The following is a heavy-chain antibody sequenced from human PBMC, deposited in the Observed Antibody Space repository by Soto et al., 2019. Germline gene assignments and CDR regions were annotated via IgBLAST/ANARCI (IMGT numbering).Heavy chain of an antibody. Sequence: PSETLSLTCTVSGGSISSYYWSWIRQPPGKGLEWIGYVYNRGRTNFNPSFKSRVTISVDTSNNQFSLKLSSVTAADTAVYYCARHFSVDYFDYWGQGALVTVSS. J-gene: IGHJ4*02. CDR1: GGSISSYY. V-gene: IGHV4-59*08. CDR3: ARHFSVDYFDY. CDR2: VYNRGRT.